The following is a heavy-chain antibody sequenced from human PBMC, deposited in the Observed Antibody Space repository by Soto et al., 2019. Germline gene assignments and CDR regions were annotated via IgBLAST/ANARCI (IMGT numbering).Heavy chain of an antibody. D-gene: IGHD1-26*01. J-gene: IGHJ5*02. CDR3: ARRLVSYYGFRWFDP. CDR2: IYYSGST. V-gene: IGHV4-39*01. Sequence: SETLSLTCTVSGGSISSSSYYWGWIRQPPGKGLEWIGSIYYSGSTYYNPSLKSRVTISVDTSKNQFSLKLSSVTAADTAVYYCARRLVSYYGFRWFDPWGQGTLVTVSS. CDR1: GGSISSSSYY.